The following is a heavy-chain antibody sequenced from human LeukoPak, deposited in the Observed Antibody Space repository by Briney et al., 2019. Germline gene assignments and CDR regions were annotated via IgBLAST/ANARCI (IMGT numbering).Heavy chain of an antibody. CDR3: ASDSYSSIGYF. V-gene: IGHV4-34*01. CDR2: ISPRGT. Sequence: SETLSLSCVMYGGSFTGYYWSWSRQSPGRGLEWIGEISPRGTKYNPSPKSRVTISLDTTKNQFSLILSSVTAADAAVYFCASDSYSSIGYFWSQGTLVTVSS. J-gene: IGHJ4*02. D-gene: IGHD6-13*01. CDR1: GGSFTGYY.